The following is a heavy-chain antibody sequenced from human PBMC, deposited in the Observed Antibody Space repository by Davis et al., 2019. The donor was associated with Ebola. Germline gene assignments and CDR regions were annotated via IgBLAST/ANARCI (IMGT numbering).Heavy chain of an antibody. CDR1: GFTFDDYA. J-gene: IGHJ4*02. CDR2: VSWDGGTT. Sequence: GESLKISCEASGFTFDDYAMHWVRQAPGKGLEWVSVVSWDGGTTYYADSLKGRFTISRDNTKNSLYLQMNSLTTEDTALYYCVKDGPGAFDFWGQGTLVTVSS. V-gene: IGHV3-43D*04. D-gene: IGHD3-10*01. CDR3: VKDGPGAFDF.